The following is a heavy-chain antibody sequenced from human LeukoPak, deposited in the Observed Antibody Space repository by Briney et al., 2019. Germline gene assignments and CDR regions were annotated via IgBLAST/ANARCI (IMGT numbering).Heavy chain of an antibody. CDR1: GGSFSGYY. V-gene: IGHV4-34*01. D-gene: IGHD3-22*01. Sequence: SETLSLTCAVYGGSFSGYYWSWIRQPPGKGLEWIGEINHSGNTKYNPSLKSRVTISVDTSKNQFSLKLSSVTAADTAVYYCARATVDSSGYYYVFYFDHWGQGTLVTVSS. CDR2: INHSGNT. CDR3: ARATVDSSGYYYVFYFDH. J-gene: IGHJ4*02.